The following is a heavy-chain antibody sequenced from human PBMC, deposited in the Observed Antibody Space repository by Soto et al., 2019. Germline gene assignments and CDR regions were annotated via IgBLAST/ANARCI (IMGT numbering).Heavy chain of an antibody. D-gene: IGHD5-18*01. J-gene: IGHJ4*02. Sequence: QVQLVQSGAEVKKPGASVKVSCKASGYTFNTYSISWVRQAPGQGLEWMGWISGYNGDTHYAQKFQSRVTTTTDTSTSTAYMELRSLRSDDTAMYYCARENVLSYVDTTMVDYFDYWGQGTLVTVSS. CDR2: ISGYNGDT. V-gene: IGHV1-18*01. CDR1: GYTFNTYS. CDR3: ARENVLSYVDTTMVDYFDY.